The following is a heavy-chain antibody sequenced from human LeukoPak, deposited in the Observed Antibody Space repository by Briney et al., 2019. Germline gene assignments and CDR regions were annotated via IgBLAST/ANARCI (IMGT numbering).Heavy chain of an antibody. D-gene: IGHD6-13*01. CDR2: ISAYNGNT. J-gene: IGHJ6*03. V-gene: IGHV1-18*01. Sequence: ASVKVSCKASGYTFTSYVITWVRQAPGQGLEWMGWISAYNGNTNYAQNLQGRVTMTTDTSTSTAYMELRSLRSDDTAVYYCASTAGTDYYYYMDVWGKGTTVTVSS. CDR1: GYTFTSYV. CDR3: ASTAGTDYYYYMDV.